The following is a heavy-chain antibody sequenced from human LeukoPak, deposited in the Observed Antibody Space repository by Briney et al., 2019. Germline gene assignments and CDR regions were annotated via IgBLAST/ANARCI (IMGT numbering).Heavy chain of an antibody. CDR1: GFTFSSSA. CDR2: ISNNGGYT. J-gene: IGHJ4*02. D-gene: IGHD2-15*01. CDR3: AKWLWGAATTRAFDY. Sequence: QTGGSLRLSCAASGFTFSSSAMSWVRQAPGKGLEWVSAISNNGGYTYYADSVKGRFTISRDNSKNTLYLQMNSLRAEDTAVYYCAKWLWGAATTRAFDYWGQGTLVTVSS. V-gene: IGHV3-23*01.